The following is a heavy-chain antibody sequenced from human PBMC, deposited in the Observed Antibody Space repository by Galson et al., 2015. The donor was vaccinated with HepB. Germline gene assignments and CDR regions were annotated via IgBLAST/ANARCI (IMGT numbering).Heavy chain of an antibody. CDR2: IRSEAFGGTT. CDR1: GFTFGDYA. Sequence: SLRLSCAASGFTFGDYAMSWFRQAPGKGLEWVGFIRSEAFGGTTECAASVKGRFTISRDDSKSIAYLQLNSLKSEDTAVFYCTRFSGSHYPFDNWGQGTLVTVSS. V-gene: IGHV3-49*03. D-gene: IGHD1-26*01. J-gene: IGHJ4*02. CDR3: TRFSGSHYPFDN.